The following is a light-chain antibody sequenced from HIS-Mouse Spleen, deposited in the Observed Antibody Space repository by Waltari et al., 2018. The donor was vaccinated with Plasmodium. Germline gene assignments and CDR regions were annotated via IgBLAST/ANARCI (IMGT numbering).Light chain of an antibody. Sequence: EIVMTQSPATLPVSPGESSTLSCRASQSVSSNLAWYQQKPGQAPRLLIYGASTRATGIPARFSGSGSGTEFTLTNSSLQSEDFAVYYCQQYNNWSFTFGPGTKVDIK. CDR2: GAS. J-gene: IGKJ3*01. V-gene: IGKV3-15*01. CDR3: QQYNNWSFT. CDR1: QSVSSN.